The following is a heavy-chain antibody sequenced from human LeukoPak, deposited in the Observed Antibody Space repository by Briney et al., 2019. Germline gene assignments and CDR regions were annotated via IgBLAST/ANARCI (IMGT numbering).Heavy chain of an antibody. D-gene: IGHD6-13*01. CDR3: TRSSVTAGMRGGMDV. J-gene: IGHJ6*04. CDR2: IQSDGSST. Sequence: GGSLRLSCAASGFTFSSYWMHWVRQAPGKGLVWVSRIQSDGSSTFYADSVKGRFTISRDNAKNTLYLQMNSLRVEDTAVYYCTRSSVTAGMRGGMDVWGKGTTVTVSS. V-gene: IGHV3-74*01. CDR1: GFTFSSYW.